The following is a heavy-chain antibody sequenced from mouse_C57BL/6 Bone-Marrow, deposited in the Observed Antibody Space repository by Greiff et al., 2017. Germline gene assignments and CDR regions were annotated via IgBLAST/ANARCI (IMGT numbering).Heavy chain of an antibody. CDR1: GYAFSDYW. J-gene: IGHJ3*01. Sequence: VQVVESGAELVKPGASVKISCKASGYAFSDYWMNWVKQRPGKGLEWIGQIYPGDGDTNYNGKFKGKATLTADKSTSTAHMQLNSLTSEDSAVYFCARGVLWGQGTLVTVSA. V-gene: IGHV1-80*01. CDR2: IYPGDGDT. D-gene: IGHD5-1*01. CDR3: ARGVL.